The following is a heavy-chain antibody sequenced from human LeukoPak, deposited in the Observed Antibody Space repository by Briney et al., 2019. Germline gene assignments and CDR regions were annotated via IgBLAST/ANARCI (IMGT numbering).Heavy chain of an antibody. J-gene: IGHJ6*02. D-gene: IGHD3-10*01. Sequence: GGSLRLSCTSSGFIFGDYGMGWFRQAPGKGLEWVSYINVVNGAIYYADSVKGRFTISGDIATNSVYLQMNSLRAEDTALYYCVRDGNRGYDMDVWGQGTAVTVSS. V-gene: IGHV3-48*01. CDR2: INVVNGAI. CDR1: GFIFGDYG. CDR3: VRDGNRGYDMDV.